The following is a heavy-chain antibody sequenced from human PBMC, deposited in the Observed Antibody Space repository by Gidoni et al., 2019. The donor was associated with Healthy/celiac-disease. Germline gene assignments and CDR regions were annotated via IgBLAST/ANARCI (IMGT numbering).Heavy chain of an antibody. J-gene: IGHJ6*02. D-gene: IGHD2-15*01. V-gene: IGHV3-9*01. CDR2: ISWNSGSI. CDR1: GFTFDDSA. Sequence: EVQLVESGGGLVQPGRSLRLSCAASGFTFDDSAMHWFRQAPGKGLAWVSGISWNSGSIGYADSVKGRFTISRDNAKNSLYLQMNSLRAEDTALYYCAKDQWWRDHGGMDVWGQGTTVTVSS. CDR3: AKDQWWRDHGGMDV.